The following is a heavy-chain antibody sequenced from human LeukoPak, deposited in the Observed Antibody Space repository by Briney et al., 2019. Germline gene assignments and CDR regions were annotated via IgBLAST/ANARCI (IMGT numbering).Heavy chain of an antibody. CDR1: GFIFGEYA. J-gene: IGHJ4*02. CDR2: IRSKAYGGTV. Sequence: PGRSLSLSCTASGFIFGEYAMSWVRQAPGKGLEWVGFIRSKAYGGTVEYAASVQDRFTISRDDSKSIVYLQMDSLKTEDTAVYSCTRVYYYDSSGEVYFDYWGQGTLVTVSS. V-gene: IGHV3-49*04. CDR3: TRVYYYDSSGEVYFDY. D-gene: IGHD3-22*01.